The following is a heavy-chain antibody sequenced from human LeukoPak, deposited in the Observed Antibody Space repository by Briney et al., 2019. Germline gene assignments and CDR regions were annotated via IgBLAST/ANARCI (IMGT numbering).Heavy chain of an antibody. CDR1: GYSFTSYW. CDR3: ARATSSIAAAAYYFDY. J-gene: IGHJ4*02. D-gene: IGHD6-13*01. V-gene: IGHV5-51*01. CDR2: IYPGDSDT. Sequence: GESLKISCKGSGYSFTSYWIGWVRQMPGKGLEWMGIIYPGDSDTRYSPSFQGQVTISADKSISTAYLQWSSLKASDTAMYYCARATSSIAAAAYYFDYWGQGTLVTASS.